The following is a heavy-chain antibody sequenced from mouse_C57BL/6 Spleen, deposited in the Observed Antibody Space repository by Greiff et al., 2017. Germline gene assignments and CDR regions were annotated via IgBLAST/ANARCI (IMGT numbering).Heavy chain of an antibody. CDR3: ARFYYGSSYGDFDY. J-gene: IGHJ2*01. CDR1: GYTFTSYW. Sequence: VQLQESGAELVKPGASVKLSCKASGYTFTSYWMHWVKQRPGQGLEWIGMIHPNSGSTNYNEKFKSKATLTVDKSSSTAYMQLSSLTSEDSAVYSGARFYYGSSYGDFDYWGQGTTLTVSS. V-gene: IGHV1-64*01. CDR2: IHPNSGST. D-gene: IGHD1-1*01.